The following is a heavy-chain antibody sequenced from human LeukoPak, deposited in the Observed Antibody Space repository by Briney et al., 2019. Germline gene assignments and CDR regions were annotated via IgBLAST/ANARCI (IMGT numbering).Heavy chain of an antibody. CDR3: ARGVLWFGASTTSYYYYMDV. CDR1: GGSISSYY. J-gene: IGHJ6*03. CDR2: IYYSGST. D-gene: IGHD3-10*01. Sequence: KPSETLSLTCTVSGGSISSYYWSWIRQPPGKGLEWIGYIYYSGSTNYNPSLKSRVTISVDTSKNQFSLKLSSVTAADTAVYYCARGVLWFGASTTSYYYYMDVWGKGTTVTVSS. V-gene: IGHV4-59*01.